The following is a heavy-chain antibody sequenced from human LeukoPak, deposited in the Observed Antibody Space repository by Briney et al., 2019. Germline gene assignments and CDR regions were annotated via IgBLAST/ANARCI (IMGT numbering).Heavy chain of an antibody. J-gene: IGHJ4*02. CDR1: GGSISSYY. D-gene: IGHD6-19*01. Sequence: PSETLSLTCTVSGGSISSYYWSWIRQPPGKGLEWIGYIYYSGSTNYNPSLKSRVTISVDTSKNQFSLKLSSVTAADTAVYYCARSPMYSSGWYFDYWGRGTLVTVSS. CDR3: ARSPMYSSGWYFDY. V-gene: IGHV4-59*08. CDR2: IYYSGST.